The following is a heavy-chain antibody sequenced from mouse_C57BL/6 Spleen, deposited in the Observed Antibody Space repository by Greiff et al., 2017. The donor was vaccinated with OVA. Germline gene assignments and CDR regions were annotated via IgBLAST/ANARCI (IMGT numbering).Heavy chain of an antibody. CDR2: INPGSGGT. J-gene: IGHJ3*01. Sequence: LMESGAELVRPGTSVKVSCKASGYAFTNYLIEWVKQRPGQGLEWIGVINPGSGGTNYNEKFKGKATLTADKSSSTAYMQLSSLTSEDSAVYFCARDEGTWFAYWGQGTLVTVSA. CDR3: ARDEGTWFAY. CDR1: GYAFTNYL. V-gene: IGHV1-54*01.